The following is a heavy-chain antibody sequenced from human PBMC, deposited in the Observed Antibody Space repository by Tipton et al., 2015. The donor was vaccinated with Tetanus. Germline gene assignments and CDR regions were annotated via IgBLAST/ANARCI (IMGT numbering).Heavy chain of an antibody. D-gene: IGHD3-10*01. CDR1: GFTFSSYS. CDR2: ISSSSSTI. V-gene: IGHV3-48*01. CDR3: ARDLWTFYSGSGSESAPDY. Sequence: SLRLSCAASGFTFSSYSMNWVRQAPGKGLEWVSYISSSSSTIYYADSVKGRFTISRDNAKNSLYLQMNSLRTDDTAVYYCARDLWTFYSGSGSESAPDYWGQGTLVTVSS. J-gene: IGHJ4*02.